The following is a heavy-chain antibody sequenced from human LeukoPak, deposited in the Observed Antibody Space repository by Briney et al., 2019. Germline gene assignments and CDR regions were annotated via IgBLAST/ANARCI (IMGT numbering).Heavy chain of an antibody. CDR2: ISWNSGSM. J-gene: IGHJ4*02. V-gene: IGHV3-9*01. CDR1: GFTFDDYA. Sequence: GRSLRLSCAASGFTFDDYAMHWVRQAPGKGLEWVSGISWNSGSMGYADSVKGRFTISRDNAKNSLYLQMNSLRAEDTALYYCAKDTGSGSYLLPFDYWGQGTLVTVSS. CDR3: AKDTGSGSYLLPFDY. D-gene: IGHD3-10*01.